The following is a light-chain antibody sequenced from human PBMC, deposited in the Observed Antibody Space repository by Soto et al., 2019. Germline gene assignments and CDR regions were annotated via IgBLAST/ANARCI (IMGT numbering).Light chain of an antibody. J-gene: IGLJ1*01. CDR3: AAWDDSLGEV. Sequence: QSVLTQPPSASGTPGQGVTISCSGSSSNIGNNDVYWYQQFPGTAPKLVVYKNNQRPSGVPDRFSGSKSGTSAPLAISGLRSEDEADYYCAAWDDSLGEVFGTGTKVTVL. V-gene: IGLV1-47*01. CDR1: SSNIGNND. CDR2: KNN.